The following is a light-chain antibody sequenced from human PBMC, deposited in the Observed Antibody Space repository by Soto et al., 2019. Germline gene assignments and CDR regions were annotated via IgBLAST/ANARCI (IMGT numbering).Light chain of an antibody. CDR1: SSDVDDYRY. CDR3: CSYVTPPEI. Sequence: QSVLAQPRSVSGSPGQLLTISCTGTSSDVDDYRYVSWYQQYPGKAPKLVIYDGTKRPSGVPDRFSGSNSGNTASLTISGLQAEDEADYYSCSYVTPPEIFGTGTKVTAL. CDR2: DGT. V-gene: IGLV2-11*01. J-gene: IGLJ1*01.